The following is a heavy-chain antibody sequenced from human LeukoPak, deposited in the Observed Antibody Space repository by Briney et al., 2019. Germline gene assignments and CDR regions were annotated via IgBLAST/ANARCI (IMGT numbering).Heavy chain of an antibody. CDR3: ARELDGPEGGYYFDY. J-gene: IGHJ4*02. D-gene: IGHD1-1*01. CDR2: IIPIFGTA. V-gene: IGHV1-69*13. CDR1: GYTFSSYA. Sequence: SVTVSCKASGYTFSSYAISWVRQAPGQGVEWMGGIIPIFGTANYAQKFQGRVTITADESTSTAYMELSSLRSEDTAVYYCARELDGPEGGYYFDYWGQGTLVTVSS.